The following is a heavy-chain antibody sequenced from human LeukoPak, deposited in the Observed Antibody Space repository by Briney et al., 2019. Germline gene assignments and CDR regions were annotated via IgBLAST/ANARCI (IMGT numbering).Heavy chain of an antibody. J-gene: IGHJ4*02. CDR1: GFTFSSYS. D-gene: IGHD5-18*01. CDR2: ISSSSSYI. Sequence: GGSLRLSCAASGFTFSSYSMNWVRQAPGKGLEWVSSISSSSSYIYYADSVKGRFTISRDNAKNSLYLQMNSLRAEDTAVYYCATPGYSYGNFDYWGQGTLVTVSS. V-gene: IGHV3-21*01. CDR3: ATPGYSYGNFDY.